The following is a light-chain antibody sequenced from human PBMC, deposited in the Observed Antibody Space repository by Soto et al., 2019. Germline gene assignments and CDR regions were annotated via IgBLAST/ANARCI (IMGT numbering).Light chain of an antibody. CDR2: DAS. Sequence: EIVLTQSPATLSLSPGERATLSCRASQSVSSYLAWYQQKPGQAPRLLIYDASTRATGIPARFSGSGSGTEFTLTISSLQSEDFAVYYCQQYNNWPRTFGQGTKVDNK. J-gene: IGKJ1*01. CDR3: QQYNNWPRT. V-gene: IGKV3-15*01. CDR1: QSVSSY.